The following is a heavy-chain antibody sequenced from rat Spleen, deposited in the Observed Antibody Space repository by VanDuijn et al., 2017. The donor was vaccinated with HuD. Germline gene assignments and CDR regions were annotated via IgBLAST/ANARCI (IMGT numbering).Heavy chain of an antibody. CDR2: ISIGGNTA. Sequence: EVELVESGGGLVQPGRSLKLSCVASGFTFSNYYMAWVRQAPTKGLEWVAYISIGGNTAFYRDSVKGRFTISRDDAKRTLYLQMDSLRSEDTATYYCTTGVYWGQGVMVTVSS. CDR3: TTGVY. J-gene: IGHJ2*01. CDR1: GFTFSNYY. V-gene: IGHV5-27*01.